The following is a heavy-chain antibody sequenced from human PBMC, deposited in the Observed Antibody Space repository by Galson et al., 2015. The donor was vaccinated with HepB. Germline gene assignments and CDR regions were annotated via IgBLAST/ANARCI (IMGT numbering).Heavy chain of an antibody. CDR3: AKGSGFWSGYNWFDP. CDR1: GFTFSSYA. V-gene: IGHV3-23*01. Sequence: SLRLSCAASGFTFSSYAMSWVRQAPGKGLEWVSAISGSGGSTYYADSVKGRFTISRDNSKNTLYLQMNSLRAEDTAVYYCAKGSGFWSGYNWFDPWGQGTLVTVSS. D-gene: IGHD3-3*01. CDR2: ISGSGGST. J-gene: IGHJ5*02.